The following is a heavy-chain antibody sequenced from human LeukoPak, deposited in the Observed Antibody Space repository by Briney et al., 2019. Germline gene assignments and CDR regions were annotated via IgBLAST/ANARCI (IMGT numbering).Heavy chain of an antibody. Sequence: GASVKVSCKASGYTFTGYYMHWVRQAPGQGLEWMGRINPNSGGTNYAQKFQGRVTMTRDTSISTAYMELSRLRSDDTAVYYCARDWSSGWYEGEDYWGQGTLVTVSS. J-gene: IGHJ4*02. V-gene: IGHV1-2*06. CDR1: GYTFTGYY. D-gene: IGHD6-19*01. CDR3: ARDWSSGWYEGEDY. CDR2: INPNSGGT.